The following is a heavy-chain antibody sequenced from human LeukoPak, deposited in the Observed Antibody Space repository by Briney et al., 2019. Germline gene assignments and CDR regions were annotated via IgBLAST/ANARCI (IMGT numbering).Heavy chain of an antibody. D-gene: IGHD6-13*01. V-gene: IGHV3-48*03. CDR3: AREGFIAAAGQPTI. Sequence: GGSLRLSCAASGFTFSSYEMNWVRQAPGKGLEWVSYISSSGSTIYYADAVKGRFTISRDNAKNSLYLQMNSLRAEDTALYYCAREGFIAAAGQPTIWGQGTLVTVSS. CDR2: ISSSGSTI. CDR1: GFTFSSYE. J-gene: IGHJ4*02.